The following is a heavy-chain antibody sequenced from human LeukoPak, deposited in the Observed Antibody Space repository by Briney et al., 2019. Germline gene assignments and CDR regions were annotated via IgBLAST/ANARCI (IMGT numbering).Heavy chain of an antibody. J-gene: IGHJ4*02. CDR1: GYTFSSYY. Sequence: ASVKVSCKASGYTFSSYYMHWVRQAPGQGLEWMGIINPPGGGTNYAQKFQGRVTMTRDTSTSTVYMELSSLRSEDTAVYYCARVPGDGYNFSFDYWGQGTLVTVSS. CDR3: ARVPGDGYNFSFDY. CDR2: INPPGGGT. V-gene: IGHV1-46*01. D-gene: IGHD5-24*01.